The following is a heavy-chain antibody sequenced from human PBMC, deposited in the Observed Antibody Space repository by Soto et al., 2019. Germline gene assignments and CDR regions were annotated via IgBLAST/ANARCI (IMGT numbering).Heavy chain of an antibody. CDR2: ISNDGGTT. J-gene: IGHJ4*02. CDR3: ARSYYGSPDY. CDR1: GFTFSSYG. V-gene: IGHV3-64*01. D-gene: IGHD3-10*01. Sequence: EVQLVESGGALVQPGGSLRLSCAASGFTFSSYGMHWVRQAPGKGLEYVSAISNDGGTTYYTKSVKDRFSISRDNSKNTLYLQMGSLRAEDMAVYYCARSYYGSPDYWGQGTLVTVSS.